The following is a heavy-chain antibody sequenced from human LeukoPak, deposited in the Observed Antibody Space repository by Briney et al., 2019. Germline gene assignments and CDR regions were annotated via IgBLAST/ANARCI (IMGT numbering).Heavy chain of an antibody. CDR3: VGGDRGYSGYDDYYYYMDV. V-gene: IGHV1-18*01. J-gene: IGHJ6*03. CDR2: ISAYNGNT. D-gene: IGHD5-12*01. CDR1: GYTFTSYG. Sequence: APVKVSCKASGYTFTSYGISWVRQAPGQGLEWMGWISAYNGNTNYAQKLQGRVTMTTDTSTSTAYMELRSLRSDDTAVYYCVGGDRGYSGYDDYYYYMDVWGKGTTVTISS.